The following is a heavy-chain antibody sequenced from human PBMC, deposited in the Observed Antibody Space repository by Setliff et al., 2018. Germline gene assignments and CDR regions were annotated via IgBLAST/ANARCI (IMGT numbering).Heavy chain of an antibody. J-gene: IGHJ4*02. D-gene: IGHD3-3*01. CDR2: IYYSGST. CDR3: ARDRITIFGVVIPFDY. CDR1: GGSTSSSSYY. V-gene: IGHV4-39*07. Sequence: NPSETLSLTCTVSGGSTSSSSYYWGWIRQPPGKGLEWIGSIYYSGSTYYNPSLKSRVTISVDTSKNQFSLKLSSVTAADTAVYYCARDRITIFGVVIPFDYWGQGTLVTVSS.